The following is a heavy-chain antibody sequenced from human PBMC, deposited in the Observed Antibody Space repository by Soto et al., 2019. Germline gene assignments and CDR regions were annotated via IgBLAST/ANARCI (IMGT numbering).Heavy chain of an antibody. CDR2: ISWNSGSI. J-gene: IGHJ6*02. Sequence: GGSLRLSCAASGFTFDDYAMHWVRQAPGKGLEWVSGISWNSGSIGYAGSVKGRFTISRDNAKNSLYLQMNSLRAEDTALYYCAKDIVGYSSSGEASGDYYYGMDVWGQGTTVTVSS. CDR3: AKDIVGYSSSGEASGDYYYGMDV. V-gene: IGHV3-9*01. CDR1: GFTFDDYA. D-gene: IGHD6-13*01.